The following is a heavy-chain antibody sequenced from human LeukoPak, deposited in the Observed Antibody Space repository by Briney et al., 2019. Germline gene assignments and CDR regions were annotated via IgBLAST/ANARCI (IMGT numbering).Heavy chain of an antibody. J-gene: IGHJ4*02. CDR3: ARVVGDSSGWYYFDY. CDR1: GFTFSSYD. Sequence: PGGSLRLSCAASGFTFSSYDMHWVCQATGKGLEWVSAIGTAGDPYYPGSVKGRFTISRENAKNSLYLQMNSLRAGDTAVYYCARVVGDSSGWYYFDYWGQGTLVTVSS. CDR2: IGTAGDP. D-gene: IGHD6-19*01. V-gene: IGHV3-13*05.